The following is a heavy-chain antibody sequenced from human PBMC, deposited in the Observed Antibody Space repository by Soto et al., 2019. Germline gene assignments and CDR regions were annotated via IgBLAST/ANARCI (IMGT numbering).Heavy chain of an antibody. V-gene: IGHV1-69*06. CDR1: GGTFSSYA. CDR2: IIPIFGTA. CDR3: ARRGGSSSEGGDFDP. Sequence: QVQLVQSGAEVKKPGSSVKVSCKASGGTFSSYAISWVRQAPGQGLEWMGGIIPIFGTANYAQKFQGRVTITADKSTTTAYKGLSSLRAEDTAVYYCARRGGSSSEGGDFDPWGQGTLVTVSS. J-gene: IGHJ5*02. D-gene: IGHD6-6*01.